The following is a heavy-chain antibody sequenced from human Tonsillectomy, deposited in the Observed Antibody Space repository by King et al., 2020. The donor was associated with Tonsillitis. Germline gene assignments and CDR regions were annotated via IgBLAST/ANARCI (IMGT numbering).Heavy chain of an antibody. Sequence: VQLQQWGAGLLKPSETLSLTCAIYGGSFSDYFWSWIRQPPGKGLEWIGDINHSGSTHFNPSLKSRVTISMDTSTNQFSLKLSSVTAADTAVYYCSRGKYDFWSAYSDYFDYGGRGTLVTVSS. CDR3: SRGKYDFWSAYSDYFDY. J-gene: IGHJ4*02. V-gene: IGHV4-34*01. D-gene: IGHD3-3*01. CDR1: GGSFSDYF. CDR2: INHSGST.